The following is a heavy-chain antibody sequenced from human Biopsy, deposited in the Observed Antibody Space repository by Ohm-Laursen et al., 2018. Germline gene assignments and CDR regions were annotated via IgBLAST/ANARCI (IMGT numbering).Heavy chain of an antibody. CDR3: ARDSGILNYGNFKYYHYYGMDV. CDR1: GDSVTKYY. D-gene: IGHD4-11*01. Sequence: SDTLSLTCPVSGDSVTKYYWSWIRQPPGQGLEWIGHIYYSVMTNYNPSLQSRVSISVDTSRNQVSLTLSSVTAADTAVYYCARDSGILNYGNFKYYHYYGMDVWGQGTKVTVSS. CDR2: IYYSVMT. V-gene: IGHV4-59*02. J-gene: IGHJ6*02.